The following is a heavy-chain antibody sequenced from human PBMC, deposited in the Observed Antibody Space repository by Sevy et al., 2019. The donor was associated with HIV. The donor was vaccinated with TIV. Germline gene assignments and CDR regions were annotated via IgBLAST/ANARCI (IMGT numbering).Heavy chain of an antibody. J-gene: IGHJ3*02. V-gene: IGHV3-15*01. CDR1: GFTFSHAW. D-gene: IGHD3-3*01. Sequence: GSLRLSCAASGFTFSHAWMSWVRQAPGKGLEWVGRIKSKPDGGTTDYAAPVKGRFTISTDESKNTLYLQMNSLKTEDTAVYYCTTDTGISDYDFWSGRDDTFDNWGQGTMVTVSS. CDR3: TTDTGISDYDFWSGRDDTFDN. CDR2: IKSKPDGGTT.